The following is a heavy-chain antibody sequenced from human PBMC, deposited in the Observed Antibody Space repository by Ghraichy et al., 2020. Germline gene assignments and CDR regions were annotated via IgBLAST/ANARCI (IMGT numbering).Heavy chain of an antibody. CDR3: AREVIGWYYGMDV. CDR2: IKQDGTEK. Sequence: GGSLRLSCTGSGFTFSSYWMTWVRQAPGKGLEWVANIKQDGTEKYYVDSVKGRFTISRDNAKNSLYLQMNSLRAEDTAVYYCAREVIGWYYGMDVWGQGTTVTVSS. CDR1: GFTFSSYW. J-gene: IGHJ6*02. D-gene: IGHD6-19*01. V-gene: IGHV3-7*01.